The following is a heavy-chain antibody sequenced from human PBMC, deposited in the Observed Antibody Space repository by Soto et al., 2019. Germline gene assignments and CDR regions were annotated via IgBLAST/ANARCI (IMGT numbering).Heavy chain of an antibody. V-gene: IGHV3-30*18. D-gene: IGHD6-19*01. CDR3: AKGVEYSSGWPSDL. Sequence: GGSLRLSCAASGFIFSNYGMHWVRQAPGKGLEWVAVISYDGSNKYYEDSVKGRLTISRDNSKNTLYLQMNSLRDEDTAVYYCAKGVEYSSGWPSDLWGQGTLVTVSS. J-gene: IGHJ4*02. CDR2: ISYDGSNK. CDR1: GFIFSNYG.